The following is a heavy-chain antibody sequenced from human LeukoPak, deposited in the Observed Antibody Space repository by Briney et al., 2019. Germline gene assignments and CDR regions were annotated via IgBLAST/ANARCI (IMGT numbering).Heavy chain of an antibody. D-gene: IGHD2-2*01. CDR3: ATYDRRDCSSTSCYVAGSSGWYCDY. Sequence: ASVKVSCKVSGYTFTDYYMHWVQQAPGKGLEWMGLVDPEDGETIYAEKFQGRVTITADTSTDTAYMELSSLRSEDTAVYYCATYDRRDCSSTSCYVAGSSGWYCDYWGQGTLVTVSS. CDR2: VDPEDGET. J-gene: IGHJ4*02. V-gene: IGHV1-69-2*01. CDR1: GYTFTDYY.